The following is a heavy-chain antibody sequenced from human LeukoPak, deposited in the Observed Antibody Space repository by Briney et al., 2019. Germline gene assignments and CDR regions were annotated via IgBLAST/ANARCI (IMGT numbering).Heavy chain of an antibody. CDR3: AKTGRQILTEVNWFDP. Sequence: GGSLRLSCAASGFTFSNYAMTWVRQAPGKGLEWVSAISGGGYSTYYADSVEGRFTISRDNSKNTLYLQMNSLRAEDTAVYYCAKTGRQILTEVNWFDPWGQGTLVTVSS. D-gene: IGHD3-10*01. CDR2: ISGGGYST. J-gene: IGHJ5*02. V-gene: IGHV3-23*01. CDR1: GFTFSNYA.